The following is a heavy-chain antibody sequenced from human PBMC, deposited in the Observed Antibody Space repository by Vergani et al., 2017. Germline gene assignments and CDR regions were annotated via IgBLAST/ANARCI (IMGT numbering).Heavy chain of an antibody. CDR2: INHSGST. Sequence: QVQLQQWGAGLLKPSETLSLTCAVYGGSFSGYYWSWIRQPPGKGLECIGEINHSGSTNYNPSLKSRVTISVDTSKNQFSLKLSSVTAADTAVYYCARVPQNTGGGDYWGQGTLVTVSS. CDR1: GGSFSGYY. CDR3: ARVPQNTGGGDY. D-gene: IGHD7-27*01. J-gene: IGHJ4*02. V-gene: IGHV4-34*01.